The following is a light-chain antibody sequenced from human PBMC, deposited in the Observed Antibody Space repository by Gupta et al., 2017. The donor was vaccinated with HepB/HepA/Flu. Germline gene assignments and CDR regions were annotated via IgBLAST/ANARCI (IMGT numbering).Light chain of an antibody. CDR2: RDT. Sequence: QSVLTQPPSVSGAPGQRVTISCTGSRSNIGAGYDVQWYQQLPGTAPKLLIYRDTLRPSGVPARFSGSKSGASASLAITGLQAEDEADYYCQSYDGSLSGSVFGGGTKLTVL. CDR3: QSYDGSLSGSV. CDR1: RSNIGAGYD. V-gene: IGLV1-40*01. J-gene: IGLJ2*01.